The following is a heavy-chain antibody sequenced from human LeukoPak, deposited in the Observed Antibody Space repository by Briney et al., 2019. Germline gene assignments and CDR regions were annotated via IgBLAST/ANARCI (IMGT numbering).Heavy chain of an antibody. J-gene: IGHJ6*02. V-gene: IGHV3-30*03. CDR2: ISYDGSNK. CDR1: GFTFSSYG. Sequence: GGSLRLSCAASGFTFSSYGMHWVRQAPGKGLEWVAVISYDGSNKYYADSVKGRFTISRDNSKNTLYLQMNSLRAEDAAVYYCARDHYGSGDDYYYYGMDVWGQGTTVTVSS. D-gene: IGHD3-10*01. CDR3: ARDHYGSGDDYYYYGMDV.